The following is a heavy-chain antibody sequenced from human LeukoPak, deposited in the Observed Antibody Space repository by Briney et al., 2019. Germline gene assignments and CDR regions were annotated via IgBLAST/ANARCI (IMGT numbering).Heavy chain of an antibody. Sequence: ASVKVSCKASGYTFTSYGISWVRQAPGQGLEWMGWISAYNGNTNYAQKLQGRVTMTTDTSTSTAYMELRSLRSDDTAVYYCAREESSTWLASYFDYWGQGTLVTVSS. D-gene: IGHD5/OR15-5a*01. J-gene: IGHJ4*02. CDR3: AREESSTWLASYFDY. CDR2: ISAYNGNT. V-gene: IGHV1-18*01. CDR1: GYTFTSYG.